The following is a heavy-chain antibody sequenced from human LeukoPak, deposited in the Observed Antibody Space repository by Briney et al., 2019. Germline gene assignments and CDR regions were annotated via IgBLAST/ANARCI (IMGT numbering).Heavy chain of an antibody. CDR1: GGSISSYY. Sequence: SETLSLTCTVSGGSISSYYWSWIRQPAGKGLEWIGNIHYSGSTYYNPSLKSRVTISVDTSKNQFSLKLSSVTAADTAVYYCARGSLVAATGNDAFDIWGQGTMVTVSS. CDR2: IHYSGST. J-gene: IGHJ3*02. CDR3: ARGSLVAATGNDAFDI. D-gene: IGHD2-15*01. V-gene: IGHV4-59*12.